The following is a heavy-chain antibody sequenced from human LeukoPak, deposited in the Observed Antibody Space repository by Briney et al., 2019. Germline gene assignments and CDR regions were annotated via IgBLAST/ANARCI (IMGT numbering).Heavy chain of an antibody. Sequence: ASVKVSCKASGYTFTGYYMHWVRQAPGQGLEWMGWINPNSGGTNYAQKFQGRVTMTRDTSISTAYMELSRLRSDDTAVYYCARGGGYYDYVWGSYRQAKAFDYWGQGTLVTVSS. V-gene: IGHV1-2*02. CDR2: INPNSGGT. D-gene: IGHD3-16*02. CDR3: ARGGGYYDYVWGSYRQAKAFDY. J-gene: IGHJ4*02. CDR1: GYTFTGYY.